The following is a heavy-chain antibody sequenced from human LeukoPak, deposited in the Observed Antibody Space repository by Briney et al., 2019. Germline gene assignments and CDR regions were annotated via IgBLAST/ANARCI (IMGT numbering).Heavy chain of an antibody. J-gene: IGHJ4*02. CDR3: ASQDYYDSSGYFAQNY. V-gene: IGHV1-2*02. Sequence: ASVKVSCKASGYTFTGYYMPWVRQAPGQRLEWMGWINPNSGGTNYAQKFQGRVTMTRDTSISTAYMELSRLRSDDTAVYYCASQDYYDSSGYFAQNYWGQGTLVTVSS. D-gene: IGHD3-22*01. CDR2: INPNSGGT. CDR1: GYTFTGYY.